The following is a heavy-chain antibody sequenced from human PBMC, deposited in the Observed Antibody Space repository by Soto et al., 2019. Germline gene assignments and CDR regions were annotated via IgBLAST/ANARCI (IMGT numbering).Heavy chain of an antibody. CDR1: GGSISSYY. CDR2: IYYSGST. D-gene: IGHD4-17*01. J-gene: IGHJ4*02. CDR3: ARADHPDYGDSSTGLFDY. V-gene: IGHV4-59*01. Sequence: SETLSLTCTVSGGSISSYYWSWIRQPPGKGLEWIGYIYYSGSTNYNPSLKSRVTISVDTSKNQFSLKLSSVTAADTAVYYCARADHPDYGDSSTGLFDYWGQGTLVTVSS.